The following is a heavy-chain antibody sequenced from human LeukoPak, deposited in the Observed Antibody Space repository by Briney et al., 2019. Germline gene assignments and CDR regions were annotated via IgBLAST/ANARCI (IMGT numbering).Heavy chain of an antibody. CDR2: INPSGGST. CDR1: GYTFTSYY. J-gene: IGHJ4*02. CDR3: ARDAGARSYYDSSGSPIGY. V-gene: IGHV1-46*01. Sequence: ASVEVSCKASGYTFTSYYMHWVRQAPGQGLEWMGIINPSGGSTSYAQKFQGRVTMTRDTSTSTVYMELSSLRSEDTAVYYCARDAGARSYYDSSGSPIGYWGQGTLVTVSS. D-gene: IGHD3-22*01.